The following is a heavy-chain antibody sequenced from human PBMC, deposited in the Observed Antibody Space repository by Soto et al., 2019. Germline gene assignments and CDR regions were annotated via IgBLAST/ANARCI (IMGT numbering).Heavy chain of an antibody. CDR3: ARDSKVLLWFGESTMDV. CDR1: GGSISSSSYY. Sequence: SETLSLTCTVSGGSISSSSYYWGWIRQPPGKGLEWIGSIYYSGSTYYNPSPKSRVTISVDTSKNQFSLKLSSVTAADTAVYYCARDSKVLLWFGESTMDVWGQGTKVTVSS. CDR2: IYYSGST. D-gene: IGHD3-10*01. V-gene: IGHV4-39*02. J-gene: IGHJ6*02.